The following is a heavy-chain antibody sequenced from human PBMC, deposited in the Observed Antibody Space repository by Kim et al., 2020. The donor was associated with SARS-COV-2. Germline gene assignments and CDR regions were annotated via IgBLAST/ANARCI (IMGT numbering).Heavy chain of an antibody. D-gene: IGHD3-10*01. V-gene: IGHV3-23*01. J-gene: IGHJ4*02. CDR3: AKDRDYYGSGSYYAY. Sequence: DSVKGRFTISRDNSKNTLYLQMNSLRAEDTAVYYCAKDRDYYGSGSYYAYWGQGTLVTVSS.